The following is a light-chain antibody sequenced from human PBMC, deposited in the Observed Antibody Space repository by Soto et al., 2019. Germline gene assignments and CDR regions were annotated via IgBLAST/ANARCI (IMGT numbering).Light chain of an antibody. J-gene: IGLJ1*01. CDR1: SSDVGVYNY. V-gene: IGLV2-11*01. CDR2: DVS. CDR3: CSYAGSYTYV. Sequence: LTQPRSVSGSPGQSVTISCTGTSSDVGVYNYVSWYQHHPGKAPKLMIYDVSKRPSGVPDRFSGSKSGNTASLTISGLQAEDEADYYCCSYAGSYTYVFGTGTKVTVL.